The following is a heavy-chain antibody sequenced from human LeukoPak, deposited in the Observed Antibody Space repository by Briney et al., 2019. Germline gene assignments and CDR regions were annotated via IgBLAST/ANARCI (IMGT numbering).Heavy chain of an antibody. J-gene: IGHJ4*02. Sequence: PGGSLRLSCAASGFTFSSCSMNWVRQAPGKGLEWVSYISSSSSTIYYADSVKGRFTISRDNAKNSLYLQMKSLRDEDTAVYYCARYGSGTSYITNYFDYWGQGTLVTVSS. CDR1: GFTFSSCS. V-gene: IGHV3-48*02. CDR3: ARYGSGTSYITNYFDY. D-gene: IGHD3-10*01. CDR2: ISSSSSTI.